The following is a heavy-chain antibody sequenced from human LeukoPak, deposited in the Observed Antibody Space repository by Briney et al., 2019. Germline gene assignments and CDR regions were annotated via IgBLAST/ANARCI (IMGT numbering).Heavy chain of an antibody. CDR1: GYTFTSYG. Sequence: ASVKVSCKASGYTFTSYGISWVRQAPGQGLEWMGWISAYNGNTNYAQKLQGRVTMTTDTSTSTAYMELRSLRSDDTAVYYCARGDSVPLGGGNLLRVLYFHDWGQGTLVAVSS. V-gene: IGHV1-18*01. J-gene: IGHJ1*01. D-gene: IGHD4-23*01. CDR2: ISAYNGNT. CDR3: ARGDSVPLGGGNLLRVLYFHD.